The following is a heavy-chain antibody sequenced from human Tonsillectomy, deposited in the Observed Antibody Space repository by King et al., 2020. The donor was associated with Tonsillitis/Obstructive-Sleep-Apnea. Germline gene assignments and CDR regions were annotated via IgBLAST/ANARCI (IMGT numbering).Heavy chain of an antibody. CDR3: ARDRCSSVSCYGALDY. J-gene: IGHJ4*02. Sequence: GQLVQSGGGLIQPGGSLRLSCAASGFTVSGNYMSWVRQAPGKGLEWVSLIYSGGSTYYTDSVKGRFTISRDKSKNTLYLQMNSLRAEDTAVYYCARDRCSSVSCYGALDYWGQGTLVTVSS. CDR2: IYSGGST. D-gene: IGHD2-15*01. V-gene: IGHV3-53*01. CDR1: GFTVSGNY.